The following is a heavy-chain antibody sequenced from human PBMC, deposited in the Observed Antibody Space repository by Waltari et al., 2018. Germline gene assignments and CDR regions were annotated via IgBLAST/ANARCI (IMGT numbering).Heavy chain of an antibody. CDR1: GYTFTGYY. V-gene: IGHV1-2*04. CDR2: INPNSGGT. D-gene: IGHD5-12*01. J-gene: IGHJ5*02. Sequence: QVQLVQSGAEVKKPGASVKVSCKASGYTFTGYYMHWVRQAPGQGLEWMGWINPNSGGTNYAQKFQGWVTMTRDTSISTAYMELSGLRSDDTAVYYCAREGARYSGYDYRNWFDPWGQGTLVTVSS. CDR3: AREGARYSGYDYRNWFDP.